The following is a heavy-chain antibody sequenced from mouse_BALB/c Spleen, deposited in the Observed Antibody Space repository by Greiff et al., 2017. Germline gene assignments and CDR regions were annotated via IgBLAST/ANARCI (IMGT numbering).Heavy chain of an antibody. CDR3: ARGDGNYVRFAY. D-gene: IGHD2-1*01. J-gene: IGHJ3*01. Sequence: EVKLQESGPELVKPGAPVKISCKASGYTFTDYNMHWVKQSHGKSLEWIGYIYPYNGGTGYNQKFKSKATLTVDNSSSTAYMELRSLTSEDSAVYYCARGDGNYVRFAYWGQGTLVTVSA. CDR1: GYTFTDYN. CDR2: IYPYNGGT. V-gene: IGHV1S29*02.